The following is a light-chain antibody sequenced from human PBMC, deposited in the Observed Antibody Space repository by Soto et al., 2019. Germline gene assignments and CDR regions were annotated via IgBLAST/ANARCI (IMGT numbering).Light chain of an antibody. CDR2: EVS. CDR1: SSDVGAYNY. CDR3: SSYTSSRNLL. J-gene: IGLJ1*01. V-gene: IGLV2-14*01. Sequence: QSVLTRPASVSGSPGQSITISCTGTSSDVGAYNYVSWYQQHPGKAPKLMIYEVSNRPSGVSHRFSGSKSDNTASLTISGLQTDDEADYYCSSYTSSRNLLFGNGTKVTVL.